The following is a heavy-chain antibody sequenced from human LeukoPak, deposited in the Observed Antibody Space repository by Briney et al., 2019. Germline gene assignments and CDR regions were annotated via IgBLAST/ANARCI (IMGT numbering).Heavy chain of an antibody. V-gene: IGHV4-39*01. CDR3: ATSQPLDWYFGL. CDR1: GGSISSNSYY. J-gene: IGHJ2*01. CDR2: IYYSGST. Sequence: SETLSLTCTVSGGSISSNSYYWGWIRQPPGKGLQWIGSIYYSGSTYYNPSLKSRVTISVDTSKNQFSLKLSSVAAADTAVYYCATSQPLDWYFGLWGRGTLVSVSS.